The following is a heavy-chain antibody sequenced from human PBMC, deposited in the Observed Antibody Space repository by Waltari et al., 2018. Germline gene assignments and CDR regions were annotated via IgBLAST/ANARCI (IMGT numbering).Heavy chain of an antibody. J-gene: IGHJ4*02. CDR3: TVSEVGKYFEK. Sequence: VRLVQSGAEMRKPGTTLKISCQVSGFEFGAIYVPWGRQAHEKGLEWVGLVDPGEGRTLYAETFQGRVTIAADTSTNIVHMEVRGLRLEDAAVYYCTVSEVGKYFEKWGQGTLVTVSS. V-gene: IGHV1-69-2*01. CDR1: GFEFGAIY. D-gene: IGHD3-10*01. CDR2: VDPGEGRT.